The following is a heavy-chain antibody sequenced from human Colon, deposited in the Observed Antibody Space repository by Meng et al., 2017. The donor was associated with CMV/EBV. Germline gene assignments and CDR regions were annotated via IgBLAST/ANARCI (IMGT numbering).Heavy chain of an antibody. CDR1: GYPFTGYW. CDR2: IKPSTGDT. Sequence: SVNLSCKASGYPFTGYWMHWVRQAPGQGLEWMGRIKPSTGDTNYAQNFQGRATVTRDTSISTVYMEVNSLTSDDTAVYYCTREGFDYWGQGALVTVSS. J-gene: IGHJ4*02. CDR3: TREGFDY. V-gene: IGHV1-2*06.